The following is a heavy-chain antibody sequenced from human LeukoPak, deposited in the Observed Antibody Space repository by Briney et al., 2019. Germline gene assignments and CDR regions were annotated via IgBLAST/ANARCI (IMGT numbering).Heavy chain of an antibody. D-gene: IGHD5-24*01. J-gene: IGHJ4*02. CDR3: ARETVRDGYTNFFDH. CDR2: TYYRSKWYN. CDR1: GDSVSSNSAA. V-gene: IGHV6-1*01. Sequence: SQTFSLTCAISGDSVSSNSAAWNWIRQSPSRGLGWLGRTYYRSKWYNDYAVSVKSRINIDPDTSKSQFSLQLNSVTPEDTAVYYCARETVRDGYTNFFDHWGQGALVTVSS.